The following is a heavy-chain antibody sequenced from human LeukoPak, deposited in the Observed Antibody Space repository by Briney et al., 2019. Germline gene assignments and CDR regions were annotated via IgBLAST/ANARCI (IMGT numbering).Heavy chain of an antibody. J-gene: IGHJ5*02. D-gene: IGHD2-2*02. CDR1: GGTFSSYA. Sequence: ASVKLSCKASGGTFSSYANSWVRQPPGQGLEWMGRIIPIFGIAYYAQKFHGRVTITADKSTSTAYMELSSLRSEDTAVYYCAREVDSVVPAAIANWFDPWGQGTLVTVSS. CDR2: IIPIFGIA. V-gene: IGHV1-69*04. CDR3: AREVDSVVPAAIANWFDP.